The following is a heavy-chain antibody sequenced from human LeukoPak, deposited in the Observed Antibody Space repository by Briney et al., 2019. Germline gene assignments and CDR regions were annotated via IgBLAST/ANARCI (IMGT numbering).Heavy chain of an antibody. CDR2: IYYSGST. D-gene: IGHD2-15*01. CDR3: ARQRGYCSGGSCYLDY. V-gene: IGHV4-59*08. CDR1: GFSFSAYP. Sequence: GSLRLSCAASGFSFSAYPMGWVRQAPGKGLEWIGYIYYSGSTNYNPSLTSRVTISVDTSKNQFSLKLSSVTAADTAVYYCARQRGYCSGGSCYLDYWGQGTLVTVSS. J-gene: IGHJ4*02.